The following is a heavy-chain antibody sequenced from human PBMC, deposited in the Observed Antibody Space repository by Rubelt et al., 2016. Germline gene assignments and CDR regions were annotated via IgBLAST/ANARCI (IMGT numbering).Heavy chain of an antibody. J-gene: IGHJ4*02. CDR1: GGSFSGYY. CDR2: INHSGST. D-gene: IGHD3-3*01. Sequence: QVQLQQWGAGLLKPSETLSLTCAVYGGSFSGYYWSWIRQPPGKGLEWIGEINHSGSTNYNPSLKGRVTISVYTSKNQFSLKLSSVTATDTAVYYCARLPRVTMFGVVKPAPPDDYWGQGTLVTVSS. V-gene: IGHV4-34*01. CDR3: ARLPRVTMFGVVKPAPPDDY.